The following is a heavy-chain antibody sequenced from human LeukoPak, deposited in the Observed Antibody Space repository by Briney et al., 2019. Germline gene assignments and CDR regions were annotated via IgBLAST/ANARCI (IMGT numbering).Heavy chain of an antibody. J-gene: IGHJ5*02. CDR2: IYYSGST. Sequence: SETLSLTCTVSGDSIDGRNYYWAWIRQPPGKGLEWIGSIYYSGSTYYNPSLKSRVTISVDTSKNQFSLKLSSVTAADTAVYYCARRIAEAAHNWFDPWGQGTLVTVSS. CDR3: ARRIAEAAHNWFDP. V-gene: IGHV4-39*01. D-gene: IGHD6-13*01. CDR1: GDSIDGRNYY.